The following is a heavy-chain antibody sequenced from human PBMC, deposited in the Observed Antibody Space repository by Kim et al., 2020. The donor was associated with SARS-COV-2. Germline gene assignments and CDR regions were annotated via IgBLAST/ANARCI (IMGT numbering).Heavy chain of an antibody. J-gene: IGHJ4*02. V-gene: IGHV3-30-3*01. D-gene: IGHD2-2*01. CDR3: ARAGRRYCSSTSCPHYFDY. CDR1: GFTFSSYA. CDR2: ISYDGSNK. Sequence: GGSLRLSCAASGFTFSSYAMHWVRQAPGKGLEWVAVISYDGSNKYYADSVKGRFTISRDNSKNTLYLQMNSLRAEDTAVYYCARAGRRYCSSTSCPHYFDYWGQGTLVTVSS.